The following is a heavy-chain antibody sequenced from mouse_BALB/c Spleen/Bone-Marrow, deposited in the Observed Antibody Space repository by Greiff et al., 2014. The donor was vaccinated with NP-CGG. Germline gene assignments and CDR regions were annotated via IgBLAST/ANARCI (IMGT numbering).Heavy chain of an antibody. CDR3: ARFGVDY. J-gene: IGHJ2*01. CDR2: IDPANGNT. D-gene: IGHD3-1*01. CDR1: GFNIKDTY. V-gene: IGHV14-3*02. Sequence: VTLKESGAELVKPGASVKLSCTASGFNIKDTYMHWVKQRPEQGLEWIGRIDPANGNTKYDPKFQGKATITADTSSNTAYLQLSSLTSEGTAVYYCARFGVDYWGQGTTLTVSS.